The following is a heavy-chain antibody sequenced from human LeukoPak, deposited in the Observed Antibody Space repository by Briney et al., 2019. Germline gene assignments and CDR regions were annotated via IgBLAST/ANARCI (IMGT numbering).Heavy chain of an antibody. D-gene: IGHD6-25*01. J-gene: IGHJ5*02. V-gene: IGHV4-4*07. CDR1: GGSISSYY. CDR3: ARPPPPGYSSGWGRSDP. CDR2: IYTSGST. Sequence: PSETLSLTCTVSGGSISSYYWSWIRQPAGKGLEWIGRIYTSGSTNYNPSLKSRVTISVDTSKNQFSLKLSSVTAADTAVYYCARPPPPGYSSGWGRSDPWAQGTLVTVSS.